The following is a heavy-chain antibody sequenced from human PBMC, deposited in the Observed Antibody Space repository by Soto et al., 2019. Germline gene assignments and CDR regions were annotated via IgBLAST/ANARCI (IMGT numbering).Heavy chain of an antibody. CDR1: GFTFGTTS. V-gene: IGHV3-23*01. CDR2: ISGSGGST. J-gene: IGHJ4*01. Sequence: AGSLRLSCAASGFTFGTTSLTWVGPGPGKGLKWFSGISGSGGSTHYADSVKGRFTISRDNSTNTVYLQMNSLKAGDTDIYYSAKEPGDCGGDCYFLLDYWGQGTLVTVAS. CDR3: AKEPGDCGGDCYFLLDY. D-gene: IGHD2-21*02.